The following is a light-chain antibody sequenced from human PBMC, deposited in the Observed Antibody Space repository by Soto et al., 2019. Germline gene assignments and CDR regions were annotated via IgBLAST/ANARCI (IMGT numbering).Light chain of an antibody. CDR1: SSDIGSYNL. V-gene: IGLV2-23*02. Sequence: QSALTQPASVSGSPGQSITISCSGTSSDIGSYNLVSWYQQHPGKAPKLMIFEVSRLPSGVSSRFSGSKSGNMASLTISGLRAGDEGENYYSSNPRPAFFVVFGGGTELT. CDR3: SSNPRPAFFVV. J-gene: IGLJ2*01. CDR2: EVS.